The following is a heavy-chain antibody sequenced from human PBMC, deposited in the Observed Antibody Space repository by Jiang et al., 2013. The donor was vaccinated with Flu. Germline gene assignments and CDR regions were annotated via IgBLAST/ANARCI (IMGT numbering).Heavy chain of an antibody. J-gene: IGHJ4*02. D-gene: IGHD6-19*01. V-gene: IGHV5-10-1*01. CDR2: IDPKDSYT. CDR3: ARQARGDNAVGRNYFDN. CDR1: GYSFSTHW. Sequence: SGAEVKMPGESLRISCKASGYSFSTHWVSWVRRMPGKGLEWIGKIDPKDSYTRYRPSLEGLVTISVDESISTAYLQWTSLRASDSAVYYCARQARGDNAVGRNYFDNWGQGSLVTVSS.